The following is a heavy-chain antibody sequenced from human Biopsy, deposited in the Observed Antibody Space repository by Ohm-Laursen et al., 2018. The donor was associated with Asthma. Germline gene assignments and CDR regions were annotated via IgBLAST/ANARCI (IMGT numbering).Heavy chain of an antibody. CDR2: ISPSGNT. J-gene: IGHJ3*02. CDR3: ARDYGDYVWRAFDI. CDR1: GGSISSGDYS. D-gene: IGHD4-17*01. V-gene: IGHV4-30-2*01. Sequence: TLSLTCAVSGGSISSGDYSWSWIRQPPGKGLEWIGFISPSGNTYYSPSLKSRLTISVDRSKNQLSLRLSSVTAADTAMYYCARDYGDYVWRAFDIWGQGTMVTVSS.